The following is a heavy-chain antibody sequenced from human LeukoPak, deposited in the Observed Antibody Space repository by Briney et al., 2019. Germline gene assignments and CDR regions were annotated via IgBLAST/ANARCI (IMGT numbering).Heavy chain of an antibody. CDR3: ASQYYYDSSGYYYALYYYYYMDV. D-gene: IGHD3-22*01. CDR2: IYYRGST. Sequence: SETLSLTCTVSGGSISSSSYYWGWIRQPPGKGLEWIGSIYYRGSTYYNPSLKSRVTISVDTSKNQFSLKLSSVTAADTAVYYCASQYYYDSSGYYYALYYYYYMDVWGKGTTVTISS. J-gene: IGHJ6*03. CDR1: GGSISSSSYY. V-gene: IGHV4-39*01.